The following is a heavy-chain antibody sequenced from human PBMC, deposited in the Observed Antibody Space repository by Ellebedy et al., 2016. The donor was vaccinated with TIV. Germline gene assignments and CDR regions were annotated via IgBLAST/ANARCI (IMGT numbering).Heavy chain of an antibody. CDR3: ATRPLTMIVLAEYFFDY. Sequence: GESLKISCAASGFPLGNYAMSWVRQAPGKGLEWVSIISGSGDSIYYADSVRGRFTISRHNSKNTLFLHMDSLRAEDTAVYYCATRPLTMIVLAEYFFDYWGQGTLVTVSS. CDR1: GFPLGNYA. D-gene: IGHD3-22*01. J-gene: IGHJ4*02. V-gene: IGHV3-23*01. CDR2: ISGSGDSI.